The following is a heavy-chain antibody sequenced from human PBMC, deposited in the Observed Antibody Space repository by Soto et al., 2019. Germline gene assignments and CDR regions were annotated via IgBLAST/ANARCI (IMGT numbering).Heavy chain of an antibody. Sequence: EVQLLDSGGGLVQPGGSLRLSCAASGFTFNNYAMTWVRQAPGKGLEWVSAISGGGDTTSYADSVKGRFTVSRDGFKNTLYLQMRSLGVADPALYYCAKVRGGSGSLTPRVYVWGQGTLVTVSS. CDR2: ISGGGDTT. V-gene: IGHV3-23*01. J-gene: IGHJ4*02. CDR1: GFTFNNYA. D-gene: IGHD3-10*01. CDR3: AKVRGGSGSLTPRVYV.